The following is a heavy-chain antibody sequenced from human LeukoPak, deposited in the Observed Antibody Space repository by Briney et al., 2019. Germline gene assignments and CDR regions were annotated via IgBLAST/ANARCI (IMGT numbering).Heavy chain of an antibody. J-gene: IGHJ6*02. CDR2: TYYRSKWYN. CDR1: GDXVSGNSIV. Sequence: SQTLSLTCALSGDXVSGNSIVWNWIRQSPSRGLEWLGRTYYRSKWYNDYAVSVKSRITINPDTSKNQFSLQLNSVTPEDTAVYYCARVSSHGMDVWGQGTTVTVSS. D-gene: IGHD3-16*02. V-gene: IGHV6-1*01. CDR3: ARVSSHGMDV.